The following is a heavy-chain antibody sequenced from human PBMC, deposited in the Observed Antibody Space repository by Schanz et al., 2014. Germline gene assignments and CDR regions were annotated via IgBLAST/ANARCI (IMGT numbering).Heavy chain of an antibody. CDR2: LNHSGGT. J-gene: IGHJ4*02. CDR3: ELITLDRGVRNDY. V-gene: IGHV4-34*01. CDR1: GGSSSDCY. Sequence: QVQLQQWGAGLLKASETLSLTCAVYGGSSSDCYWSWIRQPPGKGLEWIGELNHSGGTNYNPSLKSRVTMSVDTSKNQFSLILPSVTAADTAVYYCELITLDRGVRNDYWGQGTLVSVSS. D-gene: IGHD3-10*01.